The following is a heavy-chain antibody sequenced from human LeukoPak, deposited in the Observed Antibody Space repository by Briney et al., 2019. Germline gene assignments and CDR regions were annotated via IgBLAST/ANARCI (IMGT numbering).Heavy chain of an antibody. J-gene: IGHJ4*02. D-gene: IGHD3-16*01. V-gene: IGHV3-30*02. CDR1: GFTFSRYG. CDR3: AKVPRSWGLFDS. CDR2: IRDDGSTR. Sequence: SGGSLRLSCAASGFTFSRYGLHWVRQAPGKGLEWVAFIRDDGSTRYYADSVKGRFTVSRDNSKNTLYLQMDSLRTEDTAVYYCAKVPRSWGLFDSWGQGTLVTVSS.